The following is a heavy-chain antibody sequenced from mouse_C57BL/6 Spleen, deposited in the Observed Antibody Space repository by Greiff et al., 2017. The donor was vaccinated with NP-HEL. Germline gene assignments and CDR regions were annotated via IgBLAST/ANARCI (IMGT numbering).Heavy chain of an antibody. V-gene: IGHV1-26*01. Sequence: EVQLQQSGPELVKPGASVKISCKASGYTFTDYYMNWVKQSHGKSLEWIGDINPNNGGTSYNQKFKGKATLTVDKSSSTAYMELRSLTSEDSAVYYCARPPFAYWGQRTLVTVSA. CDR1: GYTFTDYY. J-gene: IGHJ3*01. CDR3: ARPPFAY. CDR2: INPNNGGT.